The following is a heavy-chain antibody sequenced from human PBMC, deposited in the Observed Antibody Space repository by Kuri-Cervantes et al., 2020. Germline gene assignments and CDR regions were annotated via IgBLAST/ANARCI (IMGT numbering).Heavy chain of an antibody. V-gene: IGHV3-21*01. D-gene: IGHD4-17*01. Sequence: LSLTCATSGFTFSSYSMNWVRQAPGKGLEWVSSISSSSSYIYYADSVKGRFTISRDNSKNTLYLQMNSLRAEDTAVYYCARDLSYGDFGYWGQGTLVTVSS. CDR3: ARDLSYGDFGY. CDR2: ISSSSSYI. CDR1: GFTFSSYS. J-gene: IGHJ4*02.